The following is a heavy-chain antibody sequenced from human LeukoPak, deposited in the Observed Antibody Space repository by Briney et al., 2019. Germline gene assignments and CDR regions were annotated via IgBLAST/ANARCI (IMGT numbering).Heavy chain of an antibody. CDR1: GFTFSDFF. J-gene: IGHJ4*02. D-gene: IGHD3-9*01. V-gene: IGHV3-11*03. Sequence: GGSLRLSCAASGFTFSDFFMNWIRQAPGKGLEWVACISSRGTYTNYADSVKGRFTISRDNSKNTLFLQMNSLRAEDTAVYYCANCNGWLPHNYWGQGTLVTVSS. CDR2: ISSRGTYT. CDR3: ANCNGWLPHNY.